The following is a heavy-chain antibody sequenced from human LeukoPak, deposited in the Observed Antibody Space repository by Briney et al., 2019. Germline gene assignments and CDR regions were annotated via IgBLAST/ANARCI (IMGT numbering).Heavy chain of an antibody. CDR1: GGTFSSYA. J-gene: IGHJ4*02. V-gene: IGHV1-69*13. Sequence: SVKVSCKASGGTFSSYAISWVRQAPGQGLEWMGGIIPIFGTANYAQKFQGRVTITADESTSTAYMELSSLRSEDTAVYYCARHGADSSGYYVGGGDYWGQGTLVTVSS. D-gene: IGHD3-22*01. CDR2: IIPIFGTA. CDR3: ARHGADSSGYYVGGGDY.